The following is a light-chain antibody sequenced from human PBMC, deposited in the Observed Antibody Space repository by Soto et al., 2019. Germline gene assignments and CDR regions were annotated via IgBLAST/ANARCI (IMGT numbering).Light chain of an antibody. Sequence: DGQMTQSPSALSASVGDRVTITCRATQSINNWLAWYQQKPGKAPRLLIYDASILESGVPSRFSGSGSGTEFTRTISSLQPDDFATYYCQQYNTWYTFGQGTKLEI. CDR2: DAS. V-gene: IGKV1-5*01. CDR3: QQYNTWYT. J-gene: IGKJ2*01. CDR1: QSINNW.